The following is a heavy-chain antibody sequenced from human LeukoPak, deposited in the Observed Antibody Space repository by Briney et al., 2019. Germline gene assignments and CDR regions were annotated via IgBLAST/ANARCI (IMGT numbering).Heavy chain of an antibody. CDR1: GFKLIGYS. CDR3: AKEGDNTGYRYFDD. J-gene: IGHJ4*02. V-gene: IGHV3-48*04. CDR2: INSSSGTI. D-gene: IGHD3-22*01. Sequence: GGSLRLSCAASGFKLIGYSMNWVRQAPGKGLEWVSYINSSSGTIIYADSVKGRLTISRDNAKNSLYLQMNSLRAEDTVVYYCAKEGDNTGYRYFDDWGQGTLVTVSS.